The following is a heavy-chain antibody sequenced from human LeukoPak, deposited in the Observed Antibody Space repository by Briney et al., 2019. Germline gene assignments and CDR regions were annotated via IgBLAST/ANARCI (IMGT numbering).Heavy chain of an antibody. J-gene: IGHJ4*02. V-gene: IGHV4-34*01. CDR2: INHSGST. CDR1: GGSFSGYY. D-gene: IGHD5-12*01. Sequence: SETLSLTCAVYGGSFSGYYWSWIRQPPGKGLEWIGEINHSGSTNYNPSLKSRVTISVDTSKNQFSLKLSSVNAADTAVYYCARRGISGYVYWGQGTLVTVSS. CDR3: ARRGISGYVY.